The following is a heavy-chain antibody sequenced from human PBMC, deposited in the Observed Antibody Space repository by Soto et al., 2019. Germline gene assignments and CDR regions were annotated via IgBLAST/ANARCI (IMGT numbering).Heavy chain of an antibody. CDR3: AKDLTPSYYYDSSGHGGADY. D-gene: IGHD3-22*01. CDR1: GGSISGYY. V-gene: IGHV4-34*01. J-gene: IGHJ4*02. CDR2: IYHTGST. Sequence: SETLSLTCTVSGGSISGYYWSWIRQPPGKGLEWIGEIYHTGSTNYNPSLKSRVTISVDTSKNQFSLRAEDTAVYYCAKDLTPSYYYDSSGHGGADYWGQGTLVTVSS.